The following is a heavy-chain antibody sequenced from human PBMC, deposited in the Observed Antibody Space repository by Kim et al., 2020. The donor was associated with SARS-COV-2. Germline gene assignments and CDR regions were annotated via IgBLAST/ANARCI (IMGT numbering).Heavy chain of an antibody. CDR3: AKSSGCSVDYYYYRMDV. Sequence: SVKRRFTISRDSSKNTMYLQMSSLRAEDTAVYYCAKSSGCSVDYYYYRMDVWGQGTTVTVSS. J-gene: IGHJ6*02. V-gene: IGHV3-23*01. D-gene: IGHD6-19*01.